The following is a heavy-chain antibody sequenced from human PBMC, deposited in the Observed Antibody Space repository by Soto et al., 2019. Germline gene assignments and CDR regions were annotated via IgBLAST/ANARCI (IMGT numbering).Heavy chain of an antibody. J-gene: IGHJ4*02. Sequence: GGSLRLSCAASGFTFSSYAMHWDRQAPGKGLEWVAVISYDGSNKYYADSVKGRFTISRDNSKNTLYLQMNSMRAEDTAVYYCAMRPDYYGSGSYFDYWCQGTLLTVSS. CDR3: AMRPDYYGSGSYFDY. D-gene: IGHD3-10*01. V-gene: IGHV3-30*04. CDR1: GFTFSSYA. CDR2: ISYDGSNK.